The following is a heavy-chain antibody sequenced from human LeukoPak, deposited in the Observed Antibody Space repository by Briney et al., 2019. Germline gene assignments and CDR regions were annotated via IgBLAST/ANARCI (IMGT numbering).Heavy chain of an antibody. CDR3: ARDIALTDGSGTHDAFDI. V-gene: IGHV4-34*01. CDR1: GGSFSGYY. Sequence: SETLSLTCAVYGGSFSGYYWSWIRQPPGKGLEWIGEINHSGSTNYNPSLKSRVTISVDTSKNQLSLKLSSVTAADTAVYYCARDIALTDGSGTHDAFDIWGQGTMVTVSS. D-gene: IGHD3-10*01. CDR2: INHSGST. J-gene: IGHJ3*02.